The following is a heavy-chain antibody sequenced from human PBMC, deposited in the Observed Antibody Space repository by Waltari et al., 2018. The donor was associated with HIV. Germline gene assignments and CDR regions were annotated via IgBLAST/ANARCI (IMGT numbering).Heavy chain of an antibody. Sequence: QVQLVESGGGVVQPGRSLQLSCAASGFRFSSYAMHWVRQAPGKGLEWVAVIWYEGMNTYYADSVKGRFTISRDNSKSTLYLQMNSLRDDDTAVYYCASYSSGFNYWGQGTLVTVSS. CDR2: IWYEGMNT. CDR1: GFRFSSYA. J-gene: IGHJ4*02. V-gene: IGHV3-33*01. CDR3: ASYSSGFNY. D-gene: IGHD3-10*01.